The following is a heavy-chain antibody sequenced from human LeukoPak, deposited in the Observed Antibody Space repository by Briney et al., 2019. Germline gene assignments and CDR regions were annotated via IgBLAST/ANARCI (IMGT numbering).Heavy chain of an antibody. Sequence: SETLSLTCTVSGGSMSSYYWTWIRQPPGQGLEWLGYIYYAGSTNYNPSLKSRVTISVDTSKNQFSLELSSVTAADTAVYYCARDGRIRGYCSSSCHSVDAFDIWGQGTMVTVSS. V-gene: IGHV4-59*01. CDR3: ARDGRIRGYCSSSCHSVDAFDI. D-gene: IGHD2-2*01. CDR1: GGSMSSYY. J-gene: IGHJ3*02. CDR2: IYYAGST.